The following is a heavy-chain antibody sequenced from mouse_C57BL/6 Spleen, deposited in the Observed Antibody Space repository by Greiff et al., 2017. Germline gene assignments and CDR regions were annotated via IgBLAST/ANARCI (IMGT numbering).Heavy chain of an antibody. V-gene: IGHV1-19*01. CDR1: GYTFTDYY. J-gene: IGHJ4*01. Sequence: VQLKESGPVLVKPGASVKMSCKASGYTFTDYYMNWVKQSHGRSLEWIGVINPYNGGTSYNQKFKGKATLTVDKSSSTAYMELNSLTSEDSAVYYCAREGGYAMDYWGQGTSVTVSS. CDR3: AREGGYAMDY. D-gene: IGHD1-1*02. CDR2: INPYNGGT.